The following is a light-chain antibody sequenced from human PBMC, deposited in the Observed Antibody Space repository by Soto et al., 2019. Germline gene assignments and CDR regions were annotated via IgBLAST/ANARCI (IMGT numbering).Light chain of an antibody. CDR2: AAS. CDR3: QQYYSYPPT. V-gene: IGKV1-8*01. J-gene: IGKJ4*01. CDR1: QGISSY. Sequence: AVRMTQSPSSFSASPGDRVTITCRASQGISSYLAWYQQKPGKAPKLLICAASTLQSGVPSRFSGSGSGTDFTLTISCLQSEDFATYYCQQYYSYPPTFGGGTKVDIK.